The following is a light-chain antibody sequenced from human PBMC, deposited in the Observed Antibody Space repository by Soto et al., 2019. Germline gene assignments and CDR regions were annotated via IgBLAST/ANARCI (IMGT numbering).Light chain of an antibody. J-gene: IGLJ2*01. Sequence: QSALTQPPSASGTPGQRVTISCSGGSSNIGSNYVFWYQHLPGMAPKLLVYRNAQRPSGVPDRFSGSTSGTSASLAISGLRSEDEAEYYCAAWDDSLSGRQVVFGGGTKVTVL. CDR2: RNA. CDR3: AAWDDSLSGRQVV. CDR1: SSNIGSNY. V-gene: IGLV1-47*01.